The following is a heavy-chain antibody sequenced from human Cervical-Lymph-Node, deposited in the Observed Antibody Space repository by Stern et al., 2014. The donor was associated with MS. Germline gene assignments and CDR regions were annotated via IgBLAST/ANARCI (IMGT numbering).Heavy chain of an antibody. Sequence: VHMVESGGGVVHPGGSLRLSCAASGFTFSAYGMYWVRQPPGQGLEWVAAILHDGAGTLYADSVKGQFTISREKSQNTLYLQMSRLWSEDSAIYYCAKDDCSVGSYYLETNYYSYYGIDVWGQGAPVTV. CDR2: ILHDGAGT. CDR3: AKDDCSVGSYYLETNYYSYYGIDV. CDR1: GFTFSAYG. D-gene: IGHD2-15*01. V-gene: IGHV3-30*18. J-gene: IGHJ6*02.